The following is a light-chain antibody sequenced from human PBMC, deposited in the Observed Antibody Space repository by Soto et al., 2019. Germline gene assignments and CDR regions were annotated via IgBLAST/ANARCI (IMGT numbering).Light chain of an antibody. CDR1: QSVSPY. J-gene: IGKJ3*01. Sequence: EIELTQSPGTLSLSPGERATLSCRASQSVSPYLAWYQHKPGQAPRLLIYGASSRATGIPDRFSGSGSGTDFTLTISRLEPEDFAVYYCQQYGSSPPVTFGPGTKVDIK. V-gene: IGKV3-20*01. CDR3: QQYGSSPPVT. CDR2: GAS.